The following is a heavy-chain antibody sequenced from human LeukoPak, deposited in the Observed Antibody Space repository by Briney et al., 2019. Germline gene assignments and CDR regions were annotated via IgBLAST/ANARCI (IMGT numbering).Heavy chain of an antibody. Sequence: PSETLSLTCTVSGGSISSYYWSWIRQPPGKGLEWIGYIYYSGSTNYNPSLKSRVTISVDTSKNQFSLKLSSVAAADTAVYYCARAGYYYGMDVWGQGTTVTVSS. V-gene: IGHV4-59*01. CDR2: IYYSGST. CDR1: GGSISSYY. CDR3: ARAGYYYGMDV. J-gene: IGHJ6*02.